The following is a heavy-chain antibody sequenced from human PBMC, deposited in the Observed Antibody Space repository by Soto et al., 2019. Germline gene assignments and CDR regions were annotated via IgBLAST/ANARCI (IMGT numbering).Heavy chain of an antibody. CDR3: ARDGTNTAGWYFDP. V-gene: IGHV1-18*01. J-gene: IGHJ5*02. Sequence: QVQLVQSGAEVKKRGASVKVSCKASGYMFNSYGMSWLRQAPGQGLEWIGWISGYNGKTDLAQKFQGRVTMTTEASTSTFSMELRSLRFDNTALYSGARDGTNTAGWYFDPWGKGTRVTVPS. CDR2: ISGYNGKT. CDR1: GYMFNSYG. D-gene: IGHD6-19*01.